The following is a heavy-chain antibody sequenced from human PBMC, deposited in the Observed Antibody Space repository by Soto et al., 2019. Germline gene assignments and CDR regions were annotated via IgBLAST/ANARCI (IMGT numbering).Heavy chain of an antibody. Sequence: PSETLSVTCAVYGGSFSCYYWSWIRQPPGKGLEWIGEINHSGSTNYNPSLKSRVTISVDTSKNQFSLKLSSVTAADTAVYYCARKSPGSGYINWFDPWGQGTLVTVSS. CDR1: GGSFSCYY. D-gene: IGHD3-22*01. CDR3: ARKSPGSGYINWFDP. V-gene: IGHV4-34*01. CDR2: INHSGST. J-gene: IGHJ5*02.